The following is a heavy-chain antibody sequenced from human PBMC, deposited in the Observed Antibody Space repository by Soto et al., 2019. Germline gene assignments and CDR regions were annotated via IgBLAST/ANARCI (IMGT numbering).Heavy chain of an antibody. CDR3: ARKDSGYADYMDV. V-gene: IGHV4-31*03. Sequence: QVQLQESGPGLVKPSQTLSRTCTVSGGSISRGGYYWSWIRQHPGKGLEWIGYIYYSGGTYYNPSLKSRVTILVDTSENQFSLRLSSVTAADTAVYYCARKDSGYADYMDVWGKGTTVTVSS. CDR1: GGSISRGGYY. D-gene: IGHD5-12*01. CDR2: IYYSGGT. J-gene: IGHJ6*03.